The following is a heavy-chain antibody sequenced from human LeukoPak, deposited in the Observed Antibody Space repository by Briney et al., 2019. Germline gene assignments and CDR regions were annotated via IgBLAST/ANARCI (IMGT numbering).Heavy chain of an antibody. CDR2: IIPILGIA. D-gene: IGHD3-22*01. CDR1: GGTFSSYA. J-gene: IGHJ4*02. V-gene: IGHV1-69*04. Sequence: GASVKVSCKASGGTFSSYAISWVRQAPGQGLEWMGRIIPILGIANYAQKFQGRVTITADKSTSTAYMELSGLRSEDTAVYYCARATHYYDSSGYYYQLPFDYWGQGTLVTVSS. CDR3: ARATHYYDSSGYYYQLPFDY.